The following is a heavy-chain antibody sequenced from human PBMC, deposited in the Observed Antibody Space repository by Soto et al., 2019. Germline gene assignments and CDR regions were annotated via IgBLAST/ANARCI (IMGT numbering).Heavy chain of an antibody. V-gene: IGHV5-51*01. D-gene: IGHD4-17*01. CDR2: IFPADSDT. CDR3: AKAGTVTDYYYMDV. J-gene: IGHJ6*03. CDR1: GYNFINYW. Sequence: GESLKISCTGSGYNFINYWMAWVRQMPGEGLESMGVIFPADSDTRYSPSFQGQVTISVDKSINTAYLQWDSLKASDSAMYYCAKAGTVTDYYYMDVWGKGTTVTVSS.